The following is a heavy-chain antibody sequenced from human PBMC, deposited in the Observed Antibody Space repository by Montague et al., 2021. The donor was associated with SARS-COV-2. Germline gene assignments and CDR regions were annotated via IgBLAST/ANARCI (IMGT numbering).Heavy chain of an antibody. Sequence: CAISGDSVANHSGGWSGLRQAPSRGLEWLGRTYYRSKWYSDYAPSLRGRLTVNPDASKNEFSLELNYVTPEDTAVYYCVRYSGWFYFDFWGQGTLVTVSS. CDR1: GDSVANHSGG. J-gene: IGHJ4*02. CDR3: VRYSGWFYFDF. D-gene: IGHD6-19*01. V-gene: IGHV6-1*01. CDR2: TYYRSKWYS.